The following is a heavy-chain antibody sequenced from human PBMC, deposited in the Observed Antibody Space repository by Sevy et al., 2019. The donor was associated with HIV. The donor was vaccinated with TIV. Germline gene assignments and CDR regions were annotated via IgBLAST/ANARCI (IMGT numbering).Heavy chain of an antibody. CDR2: ISNSGTAM. CDR3: ARDFPPSATTVPHFDC. V-gene: IGHV3-48*03. D-gene: IGHD4-17*01. J-gene: IGHJ4*02. CDR1: GFTFSSYE. Sequence: GGSLRLSCAASGFTFSSYEMNWVRHAPGKGLEWISYISNSGTAMYYSDSVRGRFTISRDNARRSLYLQMNSLRAEDTAVYYCARDFPPSATTVPHFDCWGQGTLVTVSS.